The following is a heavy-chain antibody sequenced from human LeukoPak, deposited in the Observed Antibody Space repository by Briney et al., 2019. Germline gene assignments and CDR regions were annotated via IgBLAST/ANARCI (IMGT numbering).Heavy chain of an antibody. V-gene: IGHV4-34*01. CDR3: ARGSDTAAGLY. D-gene: IGHD6-13*01. CDR2: INHSGST. J-gene: IGHJ4*02. Sequence: SETLSLTCAVYGGSFSGYYWSWIRQPPGKGLEWIGEINHSGSTNYNPSLKSRVSISVDSSKNQFSLKVSSVTTADTAVYYCARGSDTAAGLYWGQGTLVTVSS. CDR1: GGSFSGYY.